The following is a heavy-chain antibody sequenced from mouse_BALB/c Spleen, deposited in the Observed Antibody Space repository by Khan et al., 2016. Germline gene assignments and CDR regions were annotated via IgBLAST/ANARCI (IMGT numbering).Heavy chain of an antibody. CDR3: ARVTARAMGAY. CDR2: IDPANGNT. J-gene: IGHJ3*01. CDR1: GFNIKDTY. Sequence: EVQFVESGAELVKPGASVKLSCTASGFNIKDTYMHWVKQRPEQGLEWIGRIDPANGNTKYDPKFQGTATITADTSSNTAYLQLSSLTSEDTAVYYCARVTARAMGAYWGQGTLVTVSA. V-gene: IGHV14-3*02. D-gene: IGHD3-2*01.